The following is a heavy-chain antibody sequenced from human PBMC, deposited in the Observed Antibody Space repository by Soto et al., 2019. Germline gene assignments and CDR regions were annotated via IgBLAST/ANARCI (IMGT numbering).Heavy chain of an antibody. J-gene: IGHJ4*02. Sequence: QLQLQESGPGLVKPSETLSLTCTVSGGSISSSSYYWGWIRQPPGKGLEWIGSIYYSGSTYYNPSLKSRVTISVDTSKNQFSLKLSSVTAADTAVYYCARLDRGHGGFDYWGQGTLVTVSS. D-gene: IGHD4-17*01. CDR2: IYYSGST. V-gene: IGHV4-39*01. CDR3: ARLDRGHGGFDY. CDR1: GGSISSSSYY.